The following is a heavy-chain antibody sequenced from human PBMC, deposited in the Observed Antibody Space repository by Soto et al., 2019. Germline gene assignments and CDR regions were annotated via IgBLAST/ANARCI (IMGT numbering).Heavy chain of an antibody. CDR3: AHRRRYSSSWYSGFDY. V-gene: IGHV2-5*02. CDR1: GFSLTTSGVG. J-gene: IGHJ4*02. CDR2: IYWDDAK. Sequence: QITLKEPGPTLVKPTQPLTLTCTFSGFSLTTSGVGVGWIRQPPGKALEWLALIYWDDAKRYSPSLRSRLTITKDTSKNQVVLTMTNMDPVDTATYYCAHRRRYSSSWYSGFDYWGQGTLVTVSS. D-gene: IGHD6-13*01.